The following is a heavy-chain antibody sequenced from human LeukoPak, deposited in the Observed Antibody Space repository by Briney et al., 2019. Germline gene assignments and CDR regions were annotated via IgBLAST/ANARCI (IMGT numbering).Heavy chain of an antibody. CDR1: GFTFSSYG. D-gene: IGHD5-18*01. J-gene: IGHJ4*02. V-gene: IGHV3-48*04. Sequence: GRSLRLSCAASGFTFSSYGMHWVRQAPGKGLDWVSYISSSGSTIYYADSVKGRFTISRDNAKNSLYLQMNSLRAEDTAVYSCARKRTSMVKYFDYWGQGTLVTVSS. CDR2: ISSSGSTI. CDR3: ARKRTSMVKYFDY.